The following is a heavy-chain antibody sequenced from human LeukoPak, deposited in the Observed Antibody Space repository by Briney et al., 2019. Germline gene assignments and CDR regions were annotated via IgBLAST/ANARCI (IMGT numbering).Heavy chain of an antibody. J-gene: IGHJ4*02. CDR1: GGSISSYY. Sequence: SETLSLTCTVSGGSISSYYWSWLRQPPGKGREWIGYIYYSGSTNYNPSLKSRVTISVDTSKNQFSLKLSSVTAADTAVYYCARRSGSGWYYFDYWGQGTLVTVSS. V-gene: IGHV4-59*08. CDR3: ARRSGSGWYYFDY. D-gene: IGHD6-19*01. CDR2: IYYSGST.